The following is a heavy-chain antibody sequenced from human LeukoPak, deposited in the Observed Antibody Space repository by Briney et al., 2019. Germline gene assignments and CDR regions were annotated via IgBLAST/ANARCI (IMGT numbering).Heavy chain of an antibody. V-gene: IGHV3-30*18. D-gene: IGHD3-22*01. CDR2: ISYDGSNK. J-gene: IGHJ4*02. CDR3: AKGSYYDSSGYYYGRD. CDR1: GFTFSSYG. Sequence: SGGSLRLSCAASGFTFSSYGMHWVRQAPGKGLEWVAVISYDGSNKYYADSVKGRFTISRDNSKNTLYLQMNGLRAEDTAVYYCAKGSYYDSSGYYYGRDWGQGTLVTVSS.